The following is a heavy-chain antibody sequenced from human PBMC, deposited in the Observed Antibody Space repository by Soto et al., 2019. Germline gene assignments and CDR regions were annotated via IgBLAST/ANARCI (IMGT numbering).Heavy chain of an antibody. CDR2: IYYGRTTT. J-gene: IGHJ3*02. CDR1: GGSVTISGYY. V-gene: IGHV4-39*01. Sequence: SETLSLNCTVSGGSVTISGYYWGWIRQPPGKGLEWIGSIYYGRTTTYHNPSLQSRVTISVDTSNNQFSLKLSAVTAADTAFYYCARHSDYGNAEAHAFHIWGQGTLVTVSS. CDR3: ARHSDYGNAEAHAFHI. D-gene: IGHD3-16*01.